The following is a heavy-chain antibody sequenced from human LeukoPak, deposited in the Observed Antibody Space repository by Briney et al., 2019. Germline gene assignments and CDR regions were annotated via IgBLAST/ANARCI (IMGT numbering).Heavy chain of an antibody. CDR1: GGSISSSSYY. J-gene: IGHJ5*02. V-gene: IGHV4-39*07. Sequence: SETLSLTCTVSGGSISSSSYYWGWIRQPPRKGLEWIGSIYYSGSTYYNPSLKSRVTISVDTSKNQFSLKLSSVTAADTAVYYCARGSYLYDYVWGSYRKDWFDPWGQGTLVTVSS. CDR3: ARGSYLYDYVWGSYRKDWFDP. D-gene: IGHD3-16*02. CDR2: IYYSGST.